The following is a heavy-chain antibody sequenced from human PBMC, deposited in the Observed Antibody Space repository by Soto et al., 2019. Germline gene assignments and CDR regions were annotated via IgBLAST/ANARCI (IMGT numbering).Heavy chain of an antibody. D-gene: IGHD3-22*01. V-gene: IGHV4-34*01. J-gene: IGHJ6*02. CDR2: INHSGST. Sequence: QVQLQQWGAGLLKPSETLSLTCAVYGGSFSGYYWSWIRQPPGKGLVWIGEINHSGSTNYNPSLKSRVTISVDTSKNQFSLKLSSVTAADTAVYYCARGRNYYDSSGYYPYYYYGMDVWGQGTTVTVSS. CDR3: ARGRNYYDSSGYYPYYYYGMDV. CDR1: GGSFSGYY.